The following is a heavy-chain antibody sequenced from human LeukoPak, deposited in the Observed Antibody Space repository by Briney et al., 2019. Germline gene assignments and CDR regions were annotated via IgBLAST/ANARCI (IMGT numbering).Heavy chain of an antibody. CDR3: ARRIGPGGGNWFDP. D-gene: IGHD2-15*01. CDR2: IYHTGDT. V-gene: IGHV4-39*01. Sequence: SETLSLTCSVSGGSINSDSSYWEWIRQPPGKGLEWIGTIYHTGDTYYKSSLKSRVTISVDTSNKRFSLRLTSVTAADTAVYFWARRIGPGGGNWFDPWGQGTLVIVSS. J-gene: IGHJ5*02. CDR1: GGSINSDSSY.